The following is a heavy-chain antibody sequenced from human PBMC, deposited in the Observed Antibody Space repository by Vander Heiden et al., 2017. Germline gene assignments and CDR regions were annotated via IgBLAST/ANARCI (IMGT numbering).Heavy chain of an antibody. V-gene: IGHV1-18*04. J-gene: IGHJ4*02. CDR1: GYSFTSYG. CDR2: ISGYNGNT. D-gene: IGHD6-19*01. CDR3: ARSLAVAGHFDY. Sequence: QVQLVQSGGEVKKPGASVKVSCKASGYSFTSYGISWVRQAPGQGLEWMGWISGYNGNTNYAQKLQGRVTMTTDTSTSTAYMEMRSLRSDDTAVYYCARSLAVAGHFDYWGQGTLVNVSS.